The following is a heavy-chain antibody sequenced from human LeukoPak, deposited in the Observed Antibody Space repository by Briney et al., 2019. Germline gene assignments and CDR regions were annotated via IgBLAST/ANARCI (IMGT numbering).Heavy chain of an antibody. J-gene: IGHJ4*02. CDR3: ARAPYYYDSSGYHFDY. CDR1: GGSISSGDYY. V-gene: IGHV4-30-4*01. D-gene: IGHD3-22*01. CDR2: IYYSGST. Sequence: PSETLSLTCTVTGGSISSGDYYLSWIRQPPGKGLEWIVYIYYSGSTYYNPSLKSRVTISVDTSKNQFSLKLSSVTAADTAVYYCARAPYYYDSSGYHFDYWGQGTLVTVSS.